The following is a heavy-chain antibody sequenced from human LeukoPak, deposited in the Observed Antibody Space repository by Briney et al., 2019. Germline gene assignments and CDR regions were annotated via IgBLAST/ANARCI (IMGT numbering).Heavy chain of an antibody. CDR3: ARNQRTTSYYYYMDV. Sequence: ASVKVSCKASGGTFSSYAISWVRQAPGQGLEWMGGIIPVFGTANYAQKFQGRVTITTDESTSTAYMTLSSLRSEDTAVYYCARNQRTTSYYYYMDVWGKGTTVTVSS. V-gene: IGHV1-69*05. J-gene: IGHJ6*03. CDR1: GGTFSSYA. D-gene: IGHD1-1*01. CDR2: IIPVFGTA.